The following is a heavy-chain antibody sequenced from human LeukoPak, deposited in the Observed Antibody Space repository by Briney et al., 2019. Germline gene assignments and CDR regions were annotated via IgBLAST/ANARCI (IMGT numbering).Heavy chain of an antibody. CDR2: INPNDGDT. CDR1: GYTFTDYY. V-gene: IGHV1-2*02. J-gene: IGHJ4*02. D-gene: IGHD2-2*01. Sequence: ASVKVSCKASGYTFTDYYMHWVRQAPGQGLEWMGWINPNDGDTNYAQKFQGRVTMTRDTSISTAHMEVSRLRSDDTAVYYCARANFLFCSSSTCPFDYWGQGTLVTVSS. CDR3: ARANFLFCSSSTCPFDY.